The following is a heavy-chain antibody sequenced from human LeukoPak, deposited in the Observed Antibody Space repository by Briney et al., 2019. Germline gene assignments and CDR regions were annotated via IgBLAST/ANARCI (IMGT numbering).Heavy chain of an antibody. J-gene: IGHJ4*02. CDR1: GFTFSSYA. CDR3: AKDSCSSTSCYTPFDY. CDR2: ISGSGGST. D-gene: IGHD2-2*02. Sequence: GGSPRLSCAASGFTFSSYAMSWVRQAPGKGLEWVSAISGSGGSTYYADSVKGRFTISRDNSKNTLYLQMNSLRAEDTAVYYCAKDSCSSTSCYTPFDYWGQGTLVTVSS. V-gene: IGHV3-23*01.